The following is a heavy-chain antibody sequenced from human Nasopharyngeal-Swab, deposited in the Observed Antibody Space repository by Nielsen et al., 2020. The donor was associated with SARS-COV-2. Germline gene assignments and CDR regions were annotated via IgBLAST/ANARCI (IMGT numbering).Heavy chain of an antibody. Sequence: ASVKVSCKASGYTFTTYGISWVRQAPGQGLEWMGWINTYNGDTSYAQKLQGRVTMTTDTSTSTTYMELRGLRSDDTAVYYCARGGNFRSFDYWGQGTLVTVSS. CDR1: GYTFTTYG. CDR2: INTYNGDT. J-gene: IGHJ4*02. D-gene: IGHD1-7*01. CDR3: ARGGNFRSFDY. V-gene: IGHV1-18*01.